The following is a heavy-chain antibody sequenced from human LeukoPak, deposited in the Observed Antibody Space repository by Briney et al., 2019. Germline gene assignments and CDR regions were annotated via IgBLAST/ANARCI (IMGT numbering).Heavy chain of an antibody. V-gene: IGHV3-66*01. J-gene: IGHJ4*02. CDR2: IYRGGDT. CDR3: ATRPDGNDFPYFDF. CDR1: GLTVGSKY. D-gene: IGHD5-12*01. Sequence: PGGSLRLSCAASGLTVGSKYMGWVRQALGKGLEWVSVIYRGGDTYYADSVRGRFTVSRDISQNTLYLQMNRLRVEDTAVYYCATRPDGNDFPYFDFWGQGTLVLVSS.